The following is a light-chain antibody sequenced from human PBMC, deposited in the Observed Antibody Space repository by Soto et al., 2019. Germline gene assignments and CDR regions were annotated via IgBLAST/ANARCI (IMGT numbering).Light chain of an antibody. J-gene: IGKJ4*01. CDR1: QSISTN. V-gene: IGKV3D-15*01. Sequence: EIVMTQSPATLSVSPGERATLSCRASQSISTNLAWYQQKPGQVPRLLIYDASARATGIPDRFGGSGSGREFTHTISSLQSEDFAVYYCQQYHNCPRRLTFGGGTKVEI. CDR2: DAS. CDR3: QQYHNCPRRLT.